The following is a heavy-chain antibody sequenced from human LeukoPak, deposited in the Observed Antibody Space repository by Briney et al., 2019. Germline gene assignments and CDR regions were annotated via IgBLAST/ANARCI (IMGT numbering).Heavy chain of an antibody. D-gene: IGHD2-15*01. CDR1: GFTFNRYG. V-gene: IGHV3-30*02. CDR2: IRYDSSDK. J-gene: IGHJ6*02. Sequence: GGSLRLSCTASGFTFNRYGMHWIRQPPGKGLEWVAYIRYDSSDKKHGGSVEGRLTISRDNSKNTLYLQMNSLRAEDTAVYYCASTGYCSGGRCYRGHYYYGMDVWGQGTTVTVSS. CDR3: ASTGYCSGGRCYRGHYYYGMDV.